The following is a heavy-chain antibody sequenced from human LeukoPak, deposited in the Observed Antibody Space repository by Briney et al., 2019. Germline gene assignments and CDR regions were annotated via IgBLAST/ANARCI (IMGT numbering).Heavy chain of an antibody. CDR1: GGTFSSYA. CDR2: IIPIFGTA. V-gene: IGHV1-69*13. D-gene: IGHD1-7*01. Sequence: GASVKVSCKASGGTFSSYAISWVRQAPGQGLEWMGGIIPIFGTANYAQKFQGRVTITADESTSTAYMELSSLRSEDTAVYYCARVITGTTAGLRGALHYFDYWGQGTLVTVSS. CDR3: ARVITGTTAGLRGALHYFDY. J-gene: IGHJ4*02.